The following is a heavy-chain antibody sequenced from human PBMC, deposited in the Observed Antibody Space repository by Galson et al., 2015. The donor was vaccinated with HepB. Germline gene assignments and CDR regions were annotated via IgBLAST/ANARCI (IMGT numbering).Heavy chain of an antibody. D-gene: IGHD2-21*01. CDR3: ASRILAYCGGDCYSVAFSYMDV. J-gene: IGHJ6*03. CDR1: GYTFTSYY. V-gene: IGHV1-46*01. CDR2: INPSGGST. Sequence: SVKVSCKASGYTFTSYYMHWVRQAPGQGLEWMGIINPSGGSTSYAQKFQGRVTMTRDTSTSTVYMELSSLRSEDTAVYYCASRILAYCGGDCYSVAFSYMDVWGKGTTVTVSS.